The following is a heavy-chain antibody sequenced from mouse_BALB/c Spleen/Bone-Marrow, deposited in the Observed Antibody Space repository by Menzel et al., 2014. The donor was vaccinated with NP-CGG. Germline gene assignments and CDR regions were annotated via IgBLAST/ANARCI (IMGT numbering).Heavy chain of an antibody. D-gene: IGHD2-4*01. CDR1: GFSFSNYG. Sequence: EVNAVESGGGLVKSGGSLKLSCAASGFSFSNYGMSWLRQTPEKRLEWVATISGDGRYTFYSDSVKGRFTISRDNAKNNLYLQLSGLRSEDAALYYCARHAYYDQTEVSCVCWGQGTLVNVSA. V-gene: IGHV5-9-2*01. J-gene: IGHJ3*01. CDR3: ARHAYYDQTEVSCVC. CDR2: ISGDGRYT.